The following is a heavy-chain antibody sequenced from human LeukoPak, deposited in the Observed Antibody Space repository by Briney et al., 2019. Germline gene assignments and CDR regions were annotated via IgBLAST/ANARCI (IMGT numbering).Heavy chain of an antibody. J-gene: IGHJ5*02. V-gene: IGHV1-18*01. CDR2: ISPHNGHT. CDR1: GYTFTSYG. Sequence: GASVKVSCKASGYTFTSYGISWVRQAPGQGLEWMGWISPHNGHTNYAQNLQGRVTMTTDTSTTTAYMELRSLRSVDTAVYYCARDDLRNWFDPWGQGTLATVS. D-gene: IGHD3-10*01. CDR3: ARDDLRNWFDP.